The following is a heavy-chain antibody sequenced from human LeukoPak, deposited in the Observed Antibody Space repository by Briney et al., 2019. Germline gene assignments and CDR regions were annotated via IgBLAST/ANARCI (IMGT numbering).Heavy chain of an antibody. D-gene: IGHD3-22*01. CDR2: IYNGGNS. V-gene: IGHV4-39*01. CDR1: GGAISSSSYF. J-gene: IGHJ4*02. Sequence: PSETLSLTCTVSGGAISSSSYFWGWVRQPPGKGLEWIGSIYNGGNSYYNPSLKSGVTISVDTCKSQFSLKLSSVTAADTAVYYCARHAPNYYDSSGYYYVYFDYWGQGTLVTVSS. CDR3: ARHAPNYYDSSGYYYVYFDY.